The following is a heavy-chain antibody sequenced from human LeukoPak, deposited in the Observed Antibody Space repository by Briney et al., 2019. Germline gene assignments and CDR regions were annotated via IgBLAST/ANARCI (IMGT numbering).Heavy chain of an antibody. Sequence: SGGSLRLSCAASGFTFNSYWMSWVRQAPGMGLEWVAHVSPDGSDKYYVDSVKGRFTISRDNGKNSLSLQTNTLRAEDTAIYYCFASSSGHNPWGQGTLVTVSS. J-gene: IGHJ5*02. CDR3: FASSSGHNP. D-gene: IGHD3-3*01. V-gene: IGHV3-7*01. CDR2: VSPDGSDK. CDR1: GFTFNSYW.